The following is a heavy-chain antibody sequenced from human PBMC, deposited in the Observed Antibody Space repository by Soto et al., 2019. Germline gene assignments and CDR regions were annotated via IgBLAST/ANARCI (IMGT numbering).Heavy chain of an antibody. CDR1: GGSISSYY. CDR3: ARGAPYSYGFSLRLDY. V-gene: IGHV4-59*01. J-gene: IGHJ4*02. CDR2: IYYSGST. Sequence: PSETLSLTCTVSGGSISSYYWTWIRQPPGKGLEWIGYIYYSGSTNYNPSLKSRVTISVDTSKNQFSLKLSSVTAADTAVYYCARGAPYSYGFSLRLDYWGQGTLVTVSS. D-gene: IGHD5-18*01.